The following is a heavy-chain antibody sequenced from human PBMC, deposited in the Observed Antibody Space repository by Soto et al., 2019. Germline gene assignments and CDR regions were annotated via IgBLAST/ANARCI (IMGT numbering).Heavy chain of an antibody. CDR2: IIPIFGTA. D-gene: IGHD3-22*01. CDR1: GGTLSSYA. Sequence: QVQLVQSGAEVKKPGSSVKVSCKASGGTLSSYAISWVRQAPGQGLEWMGGIIPIFGTANYAQKFQGRVTITADESTSTAYMELSSLRSEDTAVYYCARDSRYYYDSSANYYYYYGMDVWGQGTTVTVSS. CDR3: ARDSRYYYDSSANYYYYYGMDV. V-gene: IGHV1-69*01. J-gene: IGHJ6*02.